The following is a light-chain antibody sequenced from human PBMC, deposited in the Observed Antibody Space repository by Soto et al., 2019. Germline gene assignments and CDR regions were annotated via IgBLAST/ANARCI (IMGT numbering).Light chain of an antibody. Sequence: QAVLTQPGLVCGSPGLSVTISCPGTCGDVGGYNFVYWYQQYPGKVPKLMIYEGTKRPSGVSNRFSGSKSGNTASLTISGLQAEDEADYYCFSYAGSTYVFGTGTKVTVL. CDR3: FSYAGSTYV. J-gene: IGLJ1*01. V-gene: IGLV2-23*01. CDR1: CGDVGGYNF. CDR2: EGT.